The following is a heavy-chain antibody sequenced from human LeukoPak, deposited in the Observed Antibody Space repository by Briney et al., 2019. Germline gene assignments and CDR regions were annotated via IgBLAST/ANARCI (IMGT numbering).Heavy chain of an antibody. CDR2: INAGNGNT. CDR1: GYTFTSYA. V-gene: IGHV1-3*01. D-gene: IGHD3-22*01. Sequence: ASVKVSCKASGYTFTSYAMHWVRQAPGQRLEWMGWINAGNGNTKYSQKFQSRVTITRDTSASTAYMELSSLRSEDTAVYYCAREWNYYDSSYFDYWGQGTLVTVSS. J-gene: IGHJ4*02. CDR3: AREWNYYDSSYFDY.